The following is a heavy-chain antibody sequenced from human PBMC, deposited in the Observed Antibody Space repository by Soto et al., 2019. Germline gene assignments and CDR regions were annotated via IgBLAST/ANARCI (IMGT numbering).Heavy chain of an antibody. CDR2: IWYDGSNK. J-gene: IGHJ4*02. D-gene: IGHD7-27*01. CDR1: GFPFSGYC. CDR3: ARDLSTNWGSFDY. V-gene: IGHV3-33*01. Sequence: PGGSMRLSCAAAGFPFSGYCRHWVSPDPGKGLEWVAVIWYDGSNKYYADSVKGRFTISRDNSKNTLYLQMNSLRAEDTAVYYCARDLSTNWGSFDYWGQGTLVTVSS.